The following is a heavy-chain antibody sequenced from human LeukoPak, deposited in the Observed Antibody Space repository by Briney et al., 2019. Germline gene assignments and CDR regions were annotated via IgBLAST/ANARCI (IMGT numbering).Heavy chain of an antibody. CDR3: AKVTTMVRGVIMMDWLAYDY. D-gene: IGHD3-10*01. V-gene: IGHV3-33*06. CDR1: GFTFSSYG. Sequence: PGGSLRLSCAASGFTFSSYGMHWVRQAPGKGLEWVAVIWYDGSNKYYADSVKGRFTISRDNSKNTLYLQMNSLRAEDTAVYYCAKVTTMVRGVIMMDWLAYDYWGQGTLVTVSS. CDR2: IWYDGSNK. J-gene: IGHJ4*02.